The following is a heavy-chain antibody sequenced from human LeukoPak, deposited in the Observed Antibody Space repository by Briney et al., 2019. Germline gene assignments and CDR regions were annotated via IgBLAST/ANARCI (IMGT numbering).Heavy chain of an antibody. CDR3: ARSRYCSTTSCPNPDY. CDR1: GHSFTNYW. D-gene: IGHD2-2*01. J-gene: IGHJ4*02. Sequence: GESLKISCKGYGHSFTNYWISWVRQMPDKGLEWMGRIDPSDSYTNYSPSFQGHVTISSDKSISTAYLQWSSLKASDTAMYYCARSRYCSTTSCPNPDYWGQGTLVTVSS. CDR2: IDPSDSYT. V-gene: IGHV5-10-1*01.